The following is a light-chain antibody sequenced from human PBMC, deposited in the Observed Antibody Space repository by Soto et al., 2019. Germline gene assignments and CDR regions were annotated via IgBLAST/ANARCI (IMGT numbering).Light chain of an antibody. J-gene: IGLJ2*01. V-gene: IGLV1-51*01. CDR1: SSNIGNNY. CDR3: GTWDSSLSAVV. Sequence: QSVLTQPPSVSAAPGQTVTISCSGSSSNIGNNYVSWYQQLPGTAPKLLIYDNSNRPSGIPDRFSGSRSGTSATLGITGLQTGDEADYYCGTWDSSLSAVVFGGGTQLTVL. CDR2: DNS.